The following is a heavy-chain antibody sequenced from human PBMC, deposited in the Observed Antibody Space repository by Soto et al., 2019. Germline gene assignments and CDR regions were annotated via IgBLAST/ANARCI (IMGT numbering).Heavy chain of an antibody. V-gene: IGHV4-30-4*01. Sequence: SETLSLTCTVSGGAISSGDNYWSWIRQSPGKGLEWIGYIYYSGNTYYNPSLKSRVTMSLDTSKSQFSLKLSSVTAADTAIYYCASNYDFWSGYYPYWGQGTLVTVS. CDR2: IYYSGNT. D-gene: IGHD3-3*01. J-gene: IGHJ4*02. CDR3: ASNYDFWSGYYPY. CDR1: GGAISSGDNY.